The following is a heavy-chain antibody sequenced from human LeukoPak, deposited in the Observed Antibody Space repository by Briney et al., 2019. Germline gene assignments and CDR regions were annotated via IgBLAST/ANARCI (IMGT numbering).Heavy chain of an antibody. CDR3: AKAFLTYYDFWSGYYPDY. J-gene: IGHJ4*02. V-gene: IGHV3-33*06. CDR1: GFTFSSYG. Sequence: GRSLRLSCAASGFTFSSYGMHWVRQAPGKGLEWVAVIWYDGSNKYYADSVKGRFTISRDSSKNTLYLQMNSLRAEDTAVYYCAKAFLTYYDFWSGYYPDYWGQGTLVTVSS. D-gene: IGHD3-3*01. CDR2: IWYDGSNK.